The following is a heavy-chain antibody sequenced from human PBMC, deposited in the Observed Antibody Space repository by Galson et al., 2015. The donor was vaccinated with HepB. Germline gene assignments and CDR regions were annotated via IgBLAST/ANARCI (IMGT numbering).Heavy chain of an antibody. V-gene: IGHV3-48*04. J-gene: IGHJ5*02. CDR3: AREGAWSGYSHTNWFDP. CDR1: RFTFSTYS. CDR2: ISSSGTSI. D-gene: IGHD3-3*01. Sequence: SLRLSCAASRFTFSTYSMNWVRQAPGKGLEWVSYISSSGTSIYYADSVKGRFTIPRDNAKNSLYLQMNSLRAEDTAVYYCAREGAWSGYSHTNWFDPWGQGTLVTVSS.